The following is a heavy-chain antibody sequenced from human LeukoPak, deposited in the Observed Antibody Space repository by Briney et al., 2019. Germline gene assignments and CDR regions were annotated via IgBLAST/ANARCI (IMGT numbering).Heavy chain of an antibody. CDR1: GYRFTNYW. D-gene: IGHD5-18*01. CDR3: VAGYSFGYFDY. CDR2: IFPGDSDT. Sequence: GESLKISCKGSGYRFTNYWIGWVRQMPGKGLEWMGMIFPGDSDTRYSPSFQGQVTISADKSISTAYLQWSSLRASDTAMYYCVAGYSFGYFDYWGQGALVTVSS. V-gene: IGHV5-51*01. J-gene: IGHJ4*02.